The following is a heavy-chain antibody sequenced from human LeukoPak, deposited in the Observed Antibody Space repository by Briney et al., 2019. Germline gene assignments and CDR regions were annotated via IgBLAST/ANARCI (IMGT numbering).Heavy chain of an antibody. Sequence: GGSLTLSCAVSGFTFSSFGMHWVRQAPGKGLEWVAIIWYDGSNKYYTDSVKGRFSVSRDNSTNTLYLQINSLRAEDTAVYYCVRIGRDWRGGGCYPPDYWGQGTLVTVSS. J-gene: IGHJ4*02. CDR1: GFTFSSFG. CDR3: VRIGRDWRGGGCYPPDY. D-gene: IGHD2-15*01. V-gene: IGHV3-33*01. CDR2: IWYDGSNK.